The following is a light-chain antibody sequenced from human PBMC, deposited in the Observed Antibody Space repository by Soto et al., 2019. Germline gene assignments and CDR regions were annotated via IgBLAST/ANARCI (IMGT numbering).Light chain of an antibody. CDR1: QSIGRW. V-gene: IGKV1-5*01. J-gene: IGKJ1*01. Sequence: DLKSTKSPSTLSASVGYRVTITCRASQSIGRWLAWYQQKPGKAPKLLIYDASSLESGVPSRFSGSGSGTEFTLTISSLQPDDFATYYCQQYNSYSGTFGQGTKVDI. CDR3: QQYNSYSGT. CDR2: DAS.